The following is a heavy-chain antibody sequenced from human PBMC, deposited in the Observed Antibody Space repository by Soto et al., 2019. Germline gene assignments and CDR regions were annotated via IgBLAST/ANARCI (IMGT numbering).Heavy chain of an antibody. CDR3: AKGGPFTGGFDP. CDR2: ISSYTGNTYYQHSANK. CDR1: GYNFTNYH. D-gene: IGHD3-16*01. Sequence: QVYLVQSGAEVKKPGASVKVSCKASGYNFTNYHIHWVRQAPGQGLEWMGWISSYTGNTYYQHSANKEYAQKFQGRVSLTTDTSTTTAYLELRGLRSDDTAVYYCAKGGPFTGGFDPWGQGTLVTVSA. J-gene: IGHJ5*02. V-gene: IGHV1-18*04.